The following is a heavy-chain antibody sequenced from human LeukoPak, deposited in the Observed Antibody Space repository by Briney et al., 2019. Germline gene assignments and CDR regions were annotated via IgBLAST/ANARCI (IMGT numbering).Heavy chain of an antibody. CDR2: TYYSGST. V-gene: IGHV4-59*08. J-gene: IGHJ4*02. CDR1: GVSISSNY. Sequence: SETLSLNSTGSGVSISSNYWSWIRQPPGKGLKWIGYTYYSGSTYYNPPLKSRVTISIDTSKNQFSLKLSSVTAADTAVYYCARLPLRSHFDYWGQGTLVTVSS. CDR3: ARLPLRSHFDY.